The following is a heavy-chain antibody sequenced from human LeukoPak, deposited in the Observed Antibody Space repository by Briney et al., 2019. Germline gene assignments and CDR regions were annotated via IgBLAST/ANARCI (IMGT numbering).Heavy chain of an antibody. CDR1: GASFSSSTYC. CDR3: ARHAGGIAAAGTRPFDY. CDR2: IYYGGGT. D-gene: IGHD6-13*01. J-gene: IGHJ4*02. V-gene: IGHV4-39*01. Sequence: SETLSLTCTVSGASFSSSTYCWGWIRQPPGKGLEWIGSIYYGGGTYYNPALKIRVTMSVDTYKNQFSLKLSSVTAADTAVYYCARHAGGIAAAGTRPFDYWGQGTLVTVSS.